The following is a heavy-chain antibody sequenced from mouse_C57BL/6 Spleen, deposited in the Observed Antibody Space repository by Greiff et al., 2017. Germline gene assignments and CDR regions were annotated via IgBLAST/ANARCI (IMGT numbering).Heavy chain of an antibody. V-gene: IGHV1-9*01. D-gene: IGHD1-1*01. Sequence: VQLQQSGAELMKPGASVKLSCKATGYTFTGYWIEWVKQRPGHGLEWIGEILPGSGSTNYNGKFKGKATVTADTSSNTAYMQLSSLTTEDSAIYYCARMGFTTVVATDYWGQGTTLTVSS. CDR3: ARMGFTTVVATDY. CDR2: ILPGSGST. CDR1: GYTFTGYW. J-gene: IGHJ2*01.